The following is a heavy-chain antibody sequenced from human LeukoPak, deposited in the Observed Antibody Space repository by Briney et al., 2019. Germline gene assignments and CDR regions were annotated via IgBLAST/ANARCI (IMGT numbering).Heavy chain of an antibody. V-gene: IGHV4-34*01. CDR2: INHSGST. D-gene: IGHD6-13*01. J-gene: IGHJ4*02. CDR3: ARGLWIAAAPTD. Sequence: PSETLSLTCAVYGGSFSGYYWSWIRQPPGKGLEWIGEINHSGSTNYNPSLKSRVTISVDTSKNQFSLKLSSVTAADTAVYYCARGLWIAAAPTDWGQGTLVTVSS. CDR1: GGSFSGYY.